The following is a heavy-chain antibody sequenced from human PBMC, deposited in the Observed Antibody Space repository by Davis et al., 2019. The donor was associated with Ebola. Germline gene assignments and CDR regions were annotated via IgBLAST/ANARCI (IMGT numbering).Heavy chain of an antibody. D-gene: IGHD3-10*01. CDR3: ARGTEKYYYGSGLGV. Sequence: SETLSLTCAVYGGSFSGYYWSWIRQPPGKGLEWIGEINHSGSTNYNPSLKSRVTISVDTSKNQFSLKLSSVTAADTAVYYCARGTEKYYYGSGLGVWGQGTTVTVSS. CDR1: GGSFSGYY. V-gene: IGHV4-34*01. CDR2: INHSGST. J-gene: IGHJ6*02.